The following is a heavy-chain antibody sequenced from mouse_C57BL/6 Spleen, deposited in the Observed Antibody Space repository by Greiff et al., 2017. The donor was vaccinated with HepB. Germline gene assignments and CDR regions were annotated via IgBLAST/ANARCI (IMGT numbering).Heavy chain of an antibody. CDR1: GYTFTSYW. V-gene: IGHV1-64*01. J-gene: IGHJ2*01. Sequence: VQLQQPGAELVKPGASVKLSCKASGYTFTSYWMHWVKQRPGQGLEWIGMIHPNSGSTNYNEKFKSKATLTVDKSSSTAYMQLSSLTSEDSAVYYCARSFITTVVAGFDYWGQGTTLTVSS. CDR3: ARSFITTVVAGFDY. D-gene: IGHD1-1*01. CDR2: IHPNSGST.